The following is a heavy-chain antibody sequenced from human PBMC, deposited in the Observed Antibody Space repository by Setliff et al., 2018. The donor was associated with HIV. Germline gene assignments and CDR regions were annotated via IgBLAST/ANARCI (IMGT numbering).Heavy chain of an antibody. Sequence: SETLSLTCTVSGGSISSSSYYWGWIRQPPGKGLEWIGSIYYSGSTYYNPSLKSRVTISVDTSKNQFSLTLKSVTAADTGVYYCAGVNYYDASGLRAEYFQLWGQGTQVTVSS. V-gene: IGHV4-39*07. D-gene: IGHD3-22*01. CDR1: GGSISSSSYY. CDR3: AGVNYYDASGLRAEYFQL. CDR2: IYYSGST. J-gene: IGHJ1*01.